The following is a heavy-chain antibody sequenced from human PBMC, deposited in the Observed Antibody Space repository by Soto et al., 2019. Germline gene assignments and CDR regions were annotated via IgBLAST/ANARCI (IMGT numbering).Heavy chain of an antibody. CDR3: AKRTVGWYFDL. J-gene: IGHJ2*01. D-gene: IGHD4-17*01. CDR1: GCTFTGYD. CDR2: MNPNSGST. Sequence: SGRVPCRAAGCTFTGYDINWVRQATGQGLEWMGWMNPNSGSTYYADAVKGRFTISRDNSKNTLYLQMNSLRAEDTAVYYCAKRTVGWYFDLWGRGTLVTVSS. V-gene: IGHV3-23*01.